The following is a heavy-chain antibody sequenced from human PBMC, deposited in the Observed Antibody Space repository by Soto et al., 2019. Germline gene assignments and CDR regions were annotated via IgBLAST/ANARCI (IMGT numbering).Heavy chain of an antibody. D-gene: IGHD5-12*01. Sequence: GGSLRLSCAASGFTFSSYSMNWVRQAPGKGLEWVSYISSSSSTIYYADSVKGRFTISRDNAKNSLYLQMNSLRAEDTAVYYCARDRYSNYYYYMDVWGKGTTVTVSS. CDR3: ARDRYSNYYYYMDV. CDR2: ISSSSSTI. J-gene: IGHJ6*03. CDR1: GFTFSSYS. V-gene: IGHV3-48*01.